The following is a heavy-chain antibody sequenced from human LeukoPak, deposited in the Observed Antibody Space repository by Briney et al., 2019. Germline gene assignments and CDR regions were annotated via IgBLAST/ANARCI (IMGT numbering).Heavy chain of an antibody. D-gene: IGHD3-9*01. CDR2: INHSGST. V-gene: IGHV4-34*01. CDR1: RGSFSGYY. CDR3: VRAQGRRLRYSDW. Sequence: SETLSLTCAVYRGSFSGYYWSWIRQPPGKGLEWIGEINHSGSTNYNPSLKSRVTISVDTSKNQFSLKLSSVTAADTAVYYCVRAQGRRLRYSDWWGQGTLATVSS. J-gene: IGHJ4*02.